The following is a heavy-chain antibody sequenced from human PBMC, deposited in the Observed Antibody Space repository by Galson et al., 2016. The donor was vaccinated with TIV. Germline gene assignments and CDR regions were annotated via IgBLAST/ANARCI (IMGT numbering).Heavy chain of an antibody. CDR3: VRQGGDTMVRGVIRDWFDP. D-gene: IGHD3-10*01. CDR2: IYDSGTT. CDR1: GGSISSSIYY. Sequence: SLTCSVSGGSISSSIYYWGWIRQPPGKGLEWIGSIYDSGTTYYNPSLESRVTISIDTSKNHFSLRLRSVTAADTVLYYCVRQGGDTMVRGVIRDWFDPWGQGTLVTVSS. J-gene: IGHJ5*02. V-gene: IGHV4-39*01.